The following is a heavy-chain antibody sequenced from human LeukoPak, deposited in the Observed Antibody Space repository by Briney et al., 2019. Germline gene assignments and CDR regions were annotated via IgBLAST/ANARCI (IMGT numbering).Heavy chain of an antibody. V-gene: IGHV1-8*01. CDR3: AINRIAAAGTGFDY. CDR2: MNPNSGNT. Sequence: GASVKVSCKASGYTFTSYDINWVRQATGQGLEWMGWMNPNSGNTGYAQKFQGRVTMTRNTSISTAYMELSSLRSEDTAVYYCAINRIAAAGTGFDYWGQGTLVTVSS. D-gene: IGHD6-13*01. J-gene: IGHJ4*02. CDR1: GYTFTSYD.